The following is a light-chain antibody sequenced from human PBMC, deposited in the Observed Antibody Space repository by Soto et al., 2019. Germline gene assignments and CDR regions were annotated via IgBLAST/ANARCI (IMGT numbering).Light chain of an antibody. V-gene: IGKV3-20*01. CDR3: QQYGSSPSLT. Sequence: EIVLTQSPGTLSLSPGERATLSCRASQSVSSTYLAWYQQKPGQAPRLLIYGASSRATGIPDRFSGSGSGTDFTLTISRLEPEDFVMYYCQQYGSSPSLTFGGGTKVEIK. CDR1: QSVSSTY. CDR2: GAS. J-gene: IGKJ4*01.